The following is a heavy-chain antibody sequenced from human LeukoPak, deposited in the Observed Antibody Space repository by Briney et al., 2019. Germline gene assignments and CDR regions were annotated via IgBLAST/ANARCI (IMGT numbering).Heavy chain of an antibody. CDR1: GGSISSGGYY. J-gene: IGHJ6*03. CDR2: IYYSGST. V-gene: IGHV4-31*03. CDR3: ARVRISFRNYYYYMDV. D-gene: IGHD2-15*01. Sequence: SETLSLTCTVSGGSISSGGYYWSWIRQHPGKGLEWIGYIYYSGSTYYNPSLKSRVTISVDTSKNQFSLKLSSVTAADTAVYYCARVRISFRNYYYYMDVWGKGTTVTVSS.